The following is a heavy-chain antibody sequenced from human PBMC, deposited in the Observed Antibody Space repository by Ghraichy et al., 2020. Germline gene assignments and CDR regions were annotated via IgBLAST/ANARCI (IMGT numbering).Heavy chain of an antibody. D-gene: IGHD1-26*01. CDR3: ARGVGASPWFAY. CDR2: INHSGNT. J-gene: IGHJ4*02. Sequence: SCAVSDGSFSGYYWNWIRQPPGRGLEWIGEINHSGNTNYNPSLKSRVTISLDTSQNQFSLKLSSVTAADTAVYYCARGVGASPWFAYWGPVNLVTVSS. V-gene: IGHV4-34*01. CDR1: DGSFSGYY.